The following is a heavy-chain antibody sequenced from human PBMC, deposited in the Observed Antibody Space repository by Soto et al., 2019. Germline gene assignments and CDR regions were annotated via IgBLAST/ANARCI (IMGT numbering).Heavy chain of an antibody. Sequence: SVKVSCKASGYTFTSYGISWVRQAPGQGLEWMGGIIPIFGTANYAQKFQGRVTITADESTSTAYMELSSLRSEDTAVYYCASSSGSYSYYYGMDVWGQGTTVTVSS. J-gene: IGHJ6*02. CDR3: ASSSGSYSYYYGMDV. D-gene: IGHD1-26*01. CDR2: IIPIFGTA. V-gene: IGHV1-69*13. CDR1: GYTFTSYG.